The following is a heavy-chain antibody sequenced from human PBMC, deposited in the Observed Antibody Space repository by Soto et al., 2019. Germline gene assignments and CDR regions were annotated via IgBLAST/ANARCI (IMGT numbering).Heavy chain of an antibody. D-gene: IGHD3-22*01. V-gene: IGHV4-34*01. CDR2: INHSGST. J-gene: IGHJ6*03. CDR3: ARRVLGFFYYDNGGSPDFYYYNRDV. CDR1: GGSFSGYY. Sequence: PSETLSLTCAVYGGSFSGYYWTWIRQPPGTGLEWIGEINHSGSTNYNPSLKIRVTISVDTSKNQFSLTLTSVTAADTAVYYCARRVLGFFYYDNGGSPDFYYYNRDVWGQGTTVTVSS.